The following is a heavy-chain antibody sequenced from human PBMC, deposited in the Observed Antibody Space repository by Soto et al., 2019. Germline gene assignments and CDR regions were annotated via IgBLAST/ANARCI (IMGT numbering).Heavy chain of an antibody. V-gene: IGHV1-69*01. J-gene: IGHJ4*02. CDR3: ARDLEFRDGNISHLDY. Sequence: QVQLVQSGAKVKKPGSSVKVSCKASGGTFSSHVFNWVRQAPGQGLEWMGGIMPIIGTANYAQKFQGRVTITADESTSTAYMELSSPRSEDTAVYYCARDLEFRDGNISHLDYWGQGTLVTVSS. D-gene: IGHD3-10*01. CDR2: IMPIIGTA. CDR1: GGTFSSHV.